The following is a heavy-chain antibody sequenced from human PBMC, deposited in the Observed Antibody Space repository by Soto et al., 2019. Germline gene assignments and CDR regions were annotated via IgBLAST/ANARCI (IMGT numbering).Heavy chain of an antibody. J-gene: IGHJ4*02. V-gene: IGHV3-7*01. CDR3: ATSRSFDY. CDR2: IKQDGNEK. CDR1: RFTFSSYW. Sequence: EVQLVESGGGLVQPGGSLRLSCAASRFTFSSYWMSWVRQAPGKGLEWVANIKQDGNEKYYVDSVKGRFTISRDNAKNSLYLQMNSLRAEDTAVYYCATSRSFDYWGQGTLVTVSS.